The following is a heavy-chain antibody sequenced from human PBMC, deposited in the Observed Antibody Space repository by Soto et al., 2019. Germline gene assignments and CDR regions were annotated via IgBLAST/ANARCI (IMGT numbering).Heavy chain of an antibody. V-gene: IGHV3-23*01. J-gene: IGHJ4*02. D-gene: IGHD6-13*01. CDR2: ISGGGGSA. Sequence: GGSLRLSCAAPGFTFSSYAMSWVRQVPGKGLEWVSVISGGGGSAYYADSVKGRFTISRDNSKNTLYLQMNSLRAEDTAVYYCANLLAAAGSLLDYWGQGTLVPVSS. CDR3: ANLLAAAGSLLDY. CDR1: GFTFSSYA.